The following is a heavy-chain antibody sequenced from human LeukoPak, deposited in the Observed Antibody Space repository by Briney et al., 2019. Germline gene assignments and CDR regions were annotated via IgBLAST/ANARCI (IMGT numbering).Heavy chain of an antibody. V-gene: IGHV4-59*01. CDR1: GDSISGYY. Sequence: TSETLSLTCTVSGDSISGYYWSWIRQPPGKGLEWIGYVYHTGHTHYSPSLKSRVTVSLDTSRNQVSLILSAVTAADTAVYYCARHRFGHLFDYWGQGTLVFVSS. J-gene: IGHJ4*02. CDR2: VYHTGHT. CDR3: ARHRFGHLFDY. D-gene: IGHD3-16*01.